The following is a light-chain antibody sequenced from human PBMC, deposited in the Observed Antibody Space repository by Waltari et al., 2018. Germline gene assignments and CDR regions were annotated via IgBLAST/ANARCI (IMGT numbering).Light chain of an antibody. J-gene: IGLJ2*01. CDR3: TSYTTTGTLV. V-gene: IGLV2-14*03. CDR2: AVS. CDR1: SNDVGGYNY. Sequence: QSALTQPASVSGSPGQSITISCTGTSNDVGGYNYVSWYQQHPGKAPKLMIYAVSNRPSGISNRFSGSKSCNTASLTVSGLQSEDEADYYCTSYTTTGTLVFGGGTKLTVL.